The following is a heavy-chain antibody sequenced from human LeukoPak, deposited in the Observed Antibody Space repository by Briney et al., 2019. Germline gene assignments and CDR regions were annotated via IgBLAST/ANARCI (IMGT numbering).Heavy chain of an antibody. V-gene: IGHV3-30*04. D-gene: IGHD3-22*01. CDR1: GFTFSSFA. CDR3: ARAYVTYYYDTSGYGYYYGMDV. Sequence: GGSLRLSCAASGFTFSSFAMHWVRQAPGKGLEWVAVISYDGSYKYYADSVKGRFTISRDNSESTLYLQMNSLRVEDTAVYYCARAYVTYYYDTSGYGYYYGMDVWGQGTTVTVSS. J-gene: IGHJ6*02. CDR2: ISYDGSYK.